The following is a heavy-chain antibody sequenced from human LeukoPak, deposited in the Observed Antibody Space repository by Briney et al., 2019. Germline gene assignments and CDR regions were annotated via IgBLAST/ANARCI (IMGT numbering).Heavy chain of an antibody. CDR2: ISGSGGST. CDR3: TGYCSSTSCPSYYYYGMDV. Sequence: GGSLRLSCAASGFTFSSYAMSWVRQAPGKGLEWVSAISGSGGSTYYADSVKGRFTISRDNSKNTLYLQMNSLRAEDTAVYYCTGYCSSTSCPSYYYYGMDVWGQGTTVTVSS. CDR1: GFTFSSYA. V-gene: IGHV3-23*01. J-gene: IGHJ6*02. D-gene: IGHD2-2*01.